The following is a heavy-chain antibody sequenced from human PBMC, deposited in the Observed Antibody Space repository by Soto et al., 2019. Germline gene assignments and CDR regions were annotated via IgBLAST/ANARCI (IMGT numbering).Heavy chain of an antibody. Sequence: SETLSLTXAVSGYSISSGYYWGWIRQPPGKGLEWIGSIYHSGSTYYNPSLKSRVTISVDTSKNQFSLKLSSVTAADTAVYYCARDYGGNYYYYYGMDVWGQGTTVTVSS. CDR3: ARDYGGNYYYYYGMDV. J-gene: IGHJ6*02. D-gene: IGHD4-17*01. V-gene: IGHV4-38-2*02. CDR1: GYSISSGYY. CDR2: IYHSGST.